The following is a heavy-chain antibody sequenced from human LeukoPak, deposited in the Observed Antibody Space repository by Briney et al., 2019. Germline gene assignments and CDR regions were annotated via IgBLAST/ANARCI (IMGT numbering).Heavy chain of an antibody. CDR3: ARDELAVAKKGFLDS. J-gene: IGHJ4*02. CDR2: IWYDGSNK. Sequence: GGSLRLSCAASGFTFSSYAMSWVRQAPGKGLEWVAVIWYDGSNKYYADSVKGRFTISRDNSKNTLYLQVNSLRAEDTAVYYCARDELAVAKKGFLDSWGQGTLVTVSS. CDR1: GFTFSSYA. D-gene: IGHD6-19*01. V-gene: IGHV3-33*08.